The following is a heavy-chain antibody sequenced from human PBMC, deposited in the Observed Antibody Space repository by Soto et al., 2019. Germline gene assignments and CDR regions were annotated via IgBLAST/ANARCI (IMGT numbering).Heavy chain of an antibody. V-gene: IGHV4-39*01. D-gene: IGHD3-3*01. J-gene: IGHJ5*02. Sequence: SETLSLTCTVSGGSISSSSYYWGWIRQPPGKGLEWIGSIYYSGSTYYNPSLKSRVTISVDTSKNQFSLKLSSVTAADTAVYYCARGLRFLEWFSAAKNWFDPWGQGTLVTVS. CDR3: ARGLRFLEWFSAAKNWFDP. CDR2: IYYSGST. CDR1: GGSISSSSYY.